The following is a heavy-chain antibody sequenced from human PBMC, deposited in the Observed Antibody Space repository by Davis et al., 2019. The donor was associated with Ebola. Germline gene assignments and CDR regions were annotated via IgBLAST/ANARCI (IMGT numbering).Heavy chain of an antibody. CDR3: ARDLWYDSSGYYLN. J-gene: IGHJ4*02. V-gene: IGHV3-74*01. Sequence: HTGGSLRLSCVASGFTSSSYWMHWVRQAPGKGLVWVSLINSDGSSTSYADSVKGRFTISRDNAKNTLYLQMNSLGAEDTAVYYCARDLWYDSSGYYLNWGQGTLVTVSS. CDR2: INSDGSST. D-gene: IGHD3-22*01. CDR1: GFTSSSYW.